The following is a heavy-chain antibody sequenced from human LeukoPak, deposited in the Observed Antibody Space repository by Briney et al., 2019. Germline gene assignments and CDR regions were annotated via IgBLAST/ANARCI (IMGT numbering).Heavy chain of an antibody. V-gene: IGHV3-21*01. J-gene: IGHJ4*02. Sequence: GGSLRLSCAASGFTFSSYSMNWVRQAPGKGLEWVSSISSSSSYIYYADSVKGRFTISRDNAKNSLYLQTNSLRAEDTAVYYCAREMGSSYYDSSGYYGFFDYWGQGTLVTVSS. CDR2: ISSSSSYI. CDR1: GFTFSSYS. CDR3: AREMGSSYYDSSGYYGFFDY. D-gene: IGHD3-22*01.